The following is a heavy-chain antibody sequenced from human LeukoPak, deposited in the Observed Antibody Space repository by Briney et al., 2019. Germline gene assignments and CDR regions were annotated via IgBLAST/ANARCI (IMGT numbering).Heavy chain of an antibody. J-gene: IGHJ4*02. Sequence: PGGSLRLSCAASGFTFSSYAMSWVRQAPGKGLEWVSGISGGGGGTYSADSVKGRFTISRDNSKNTLYLQMNSLRAEDTAVYYCARRSDYFGCWGQGTLVTVSS. CDR1: GFTFSSYA. D-gene: IGHD3-3*01. CDR3: ARRSDYFGC. V-gene: IGHV3-23*01. CDR2: ISGGGGGT.